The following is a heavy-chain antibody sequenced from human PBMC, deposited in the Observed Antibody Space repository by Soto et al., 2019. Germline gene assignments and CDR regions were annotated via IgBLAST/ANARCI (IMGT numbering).Heavy chain of an antibody. V-gene: IGHV3-66*01. J-gene: IGHJ4*02. CDR3: ARGASAFRYRSPAFDL. CDR1: GFTVSSNY. Sequence: EVQLVESGGGLVHPGGSLRLSCVTSGFTVSSNYMSWVRQAPGKGLEWVSVIFSGGTTCYADSVKGRFFISRDNSKNTLDIQMNSRSAEDTAVYYCARGASAFRYRSPAFDLWGQGNLVTGSS. D-gene: IGHD2-2*02. CDR2: IFSGGTT.